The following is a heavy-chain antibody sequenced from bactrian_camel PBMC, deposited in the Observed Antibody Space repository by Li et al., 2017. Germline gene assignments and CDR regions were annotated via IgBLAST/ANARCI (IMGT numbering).Heavy chain of an antibody. V-gene: IGHV3S54*01. CDR3: AGRPGAALAPEPDQYMY. Sequence: HVQLVESGGGSVQAGGSLTLSCVAPEYGFSTNVMAWFRQSLGKQREGVAAIYTGGGRTIYVDSVKGRFTISRNKAENTMLLQMNSLKPEDTAMYYCAGRPGAALAPEPDQYMYWGQGTQVTVS. CDR2: IYTGGGRT. J-gene: IGHJ4*01. CDR1: EYGFSTNV. D-gene: IGHD8*01.